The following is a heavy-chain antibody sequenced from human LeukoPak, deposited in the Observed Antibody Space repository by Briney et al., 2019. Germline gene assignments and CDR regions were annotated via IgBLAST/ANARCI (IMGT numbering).Heavy chain of an antibody. D-gene: IGHD5-24*01. V-gene: IGHV3-21*04. CDR1: GFTFSSYS. Sequence: GGSLRLSCAASGFTFSSYSMNWVRQAPGKGLEWVSSISSSSSYIYYADSVKGRFTISRDNAKNSLYLQMNSLRAEDTAVYYCARSGGDGYNFGHYWGQGTLVTVSS. CDR3: ARSGGDGYNFGHY. CDR2: ISSSSSYI. J-gene: IGHJ4*02.